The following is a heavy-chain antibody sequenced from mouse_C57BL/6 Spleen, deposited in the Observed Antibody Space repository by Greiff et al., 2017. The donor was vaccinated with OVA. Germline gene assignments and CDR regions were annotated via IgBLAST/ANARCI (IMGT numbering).Heavy chain of an antibody. D-gene: IGHD1-1*01. V-gene: IGHV1-54*01. Sequence: QVQLQQSGAELVRPGTSVKVSCKASGYAFTNYLIEWVKQRPGQGLEWIGVINPGSGGTNYNEKFKGKATLTADKSSSTAYMQLSSLTSEDSAVYFCARWDYYGSSDGDWGQGTTLTVSS. CDR1: GYAFTNYL. CDR2: INPGSGGT. CDR3: ARWDYYGSSDGD. J-gene: IGHJ2*01.